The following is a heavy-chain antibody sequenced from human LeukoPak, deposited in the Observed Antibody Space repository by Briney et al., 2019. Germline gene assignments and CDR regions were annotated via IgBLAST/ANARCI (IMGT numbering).Heavy chain of an antibody. CDR1: GGSISSSSYN. CDR3: GSQREWSLTEYHFDY. CDR2: IHYIGST. D-gene: IGHD3-3*01. V-gene: IGHV4-39*01. Sequence: SETLSLTCTVSGGSISSSSYNWGWIRQPPGKGLEWIGSIHYIGSTYYNSPLKSRVTVSVDTSKNQFSLKLTSVTAADTAVYYCGSQREWSLTEYHFDYWGQGTLVTVSS. J-gene: IGHJ4*02.